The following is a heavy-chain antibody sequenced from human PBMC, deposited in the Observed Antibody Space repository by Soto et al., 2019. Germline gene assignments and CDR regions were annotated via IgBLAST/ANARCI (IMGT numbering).Heavy chain of an antibody. Sequence: GGSLRLSCAASGFTFSSYWMSWVRQAPGKGLEWVANIKQDGSEKYYVDSVKGRFTISRDNSKNTLYLQMNSLRAEDTAVYYCAKDRLAPRHYFDYWGQGTLVTVSS. CDR1: GFTFSSYW. J-gene: IGHJ4*02. CDR3: AKDRLAPRHYFDY. D-gene: IGHD6-25*01. V-gene: IGHV3-7*03. CDR2: IKQDGSEK.